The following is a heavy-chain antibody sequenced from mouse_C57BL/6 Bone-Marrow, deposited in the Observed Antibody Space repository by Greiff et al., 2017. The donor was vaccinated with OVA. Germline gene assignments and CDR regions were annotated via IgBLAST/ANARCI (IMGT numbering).Heavy chain of an antibody. Sequence: VQLQQSGAELVKPGASVTLSCKASGYTFTTYPIEWMKQTHGQSLEWIGNFHPYNDDTKYNEKFKGKATLTVEKSSSTVYLELSRLTSDDSAVYYCARKATYWDFDVWGTGTTVTVSS. D-gene: IGHD3-2*02. CDR2: FHPYNDDT. CDR3: ARKATYWDFDV. CDR1: GYTFTTYP. J-gene: IGHJ1*03. V-gene: IGHV1-47*01.